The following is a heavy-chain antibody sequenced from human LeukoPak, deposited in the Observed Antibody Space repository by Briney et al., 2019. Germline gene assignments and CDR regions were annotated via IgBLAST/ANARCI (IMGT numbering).Heavy chain of an antibody. V-gene: IGHV4-59*01. CDR3: ARALASGRLPYFDY. CDR2: ISYTGST. D-gene: IGHD5-12*01. J-gene: IGHJ4*02. Sequence: SETLSLTCTVTGGSISSYYWSWIRQPQGKGPEWIGYISYTGSTNYNPSLESRVTISVDTSKNQFSLKLNSVTAADTAVYYCARALASGRLPYFDYWGQGTLVTVSS. CDR1: GGSISSYY.